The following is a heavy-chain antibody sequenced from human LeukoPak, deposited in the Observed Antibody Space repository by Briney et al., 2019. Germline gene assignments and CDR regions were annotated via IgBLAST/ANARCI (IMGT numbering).Heavy chain of an antibody. V-gene: IGHV4-59*01. J-gene: IGHJ5*02. Sequence: SETLSLTCTVSGGSISSYYWSWLRQPPGKGLEWIGYIYYSGSTNYNPALKGRVTISVDTSKNQFSLKLSSVTAADTAVYYCARATMIVVGNWFDPWGQGTLVTVSS. D-gene: IGHD3-22*01. CDR3: ARATMIVVGNWFDP. CDR2: IYYSGST. CDR1: GGSISSYY.